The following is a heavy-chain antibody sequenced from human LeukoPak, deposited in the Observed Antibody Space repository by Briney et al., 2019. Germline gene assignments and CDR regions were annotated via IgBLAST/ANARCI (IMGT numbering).Heavy chain of an antibody. J-gene: IGHJ4*02. CDR1: GGSISSYY. CDR2: IYTSGST. V-gene: IGHV4-4*07. Sequence: SETLSLTCTVSGGSISSYYWSWIRQPAGKGLEWIGRIYTSGSTNYNPSLKSRVTISVDTSKSQFSLKLSSVTAADTAVYYCARHSAVAGTFGYWGQGTLVTVSS. D-gene: IGHD6-19*01. CDR3: ARHSAVAGTFGY.